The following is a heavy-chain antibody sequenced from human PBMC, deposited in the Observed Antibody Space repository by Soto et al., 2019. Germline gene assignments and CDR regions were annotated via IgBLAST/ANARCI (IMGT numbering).Heavy chain of an antibody. V-gene: IGHV1-18*04. CDR3: ARDGGYGAGSYLDY. CDR2: ISAFNGNT. CDR1: NYMFGSYG. J-gene: IGHJ4*02. Sequence: QVPLVQSGAEVKRPGASVKVSCTASNYMFGSYGITWVRQAPGQGPEWMGWISAFNGNTKYPQNLQGRVTMTTDTSTATAYRELRALRSDDSAMYFCARDGGYGAGSYLDYWGQGTLVTVSS. D-gene: IGHD3-10*01.